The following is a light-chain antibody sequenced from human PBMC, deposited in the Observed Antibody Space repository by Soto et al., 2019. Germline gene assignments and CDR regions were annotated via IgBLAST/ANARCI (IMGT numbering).Light chain of an antibody. V-gene: IGKV3-15*01. CDR3: QQYDNWPIT. Sequence: ERVMTQSPATLSVSPGERATLSCRASRSVSINLAWYQQKPGQAPRLLIYGASTRATGIPARFSGSGSGTEFTLTISSLQSEDFAFYYCQQYDNWPITFGQGTRLEIK. J-gene: IGKJ5*01. CDR2: GAS. CDR1: RSVSIN.